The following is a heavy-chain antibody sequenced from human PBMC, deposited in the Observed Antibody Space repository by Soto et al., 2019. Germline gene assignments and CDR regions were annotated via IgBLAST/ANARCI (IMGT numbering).Heavy chain of an antibody. CDR1: GFMFSSAW. V-gene: IGHV3-15*01. D-gene: IGHD1-1*01. CDR3: EGWNDF. J-gene: IGHJ4*02. CDR2: IKSTKDGGAR. Sequence: EVQVVESGGDLVEPVGSLRLSCVTSGFMFSSAWMSWVRQAPGKGLEWVARIKSTKDGGARDYAAPVNGRFSISRDDSKSTVYLQMNSLRVEDTALYCVEGWNDFWGQGTLVTVSS.